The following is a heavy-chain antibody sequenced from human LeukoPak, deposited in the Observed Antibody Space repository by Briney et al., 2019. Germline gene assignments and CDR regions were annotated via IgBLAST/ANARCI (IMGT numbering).Heavy chain of an antibody. CDR1: GYSISSGYY. V-gene: IGHV4-38-2*02. D-gene: IGHD3-10*01. CDR3: ARGSGMLLWFGKADNWFDP. J-gene: IGHJ5*02. Sequence: SETLSLTCTVSGYSISSGYYWGWIRQPPGKGLEWIGSIYHSGSTYYNPSLKSRVTISVDTSKNQFSLKLSSVTAADTAVYYCARGSGMLLWFGKADNWFDPWGQGALVTVSS. CDR2: IYHSGST.